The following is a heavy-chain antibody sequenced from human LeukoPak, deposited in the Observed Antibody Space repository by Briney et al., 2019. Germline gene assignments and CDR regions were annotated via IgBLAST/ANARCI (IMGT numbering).Heavy chain of an antibody. CDR3: AKARAVVPAAEFDY. J-gene: IGHJ4*02. CDR2: ISGSGGST. CDR1: GFTFSSYA. V-gene: IGHV3-23*01. D-gene: IGHD2-2*01. Sequence: GGSLRLSCAASGFTFSSYAMSWVRQAPGKGLEWVSAISGSGGSTYYADSVKGRFTISRDSSKNTLYLQMNSLRAEDTAVYYCAKARAVVPAAEFDYWGQGTLVTVSS.